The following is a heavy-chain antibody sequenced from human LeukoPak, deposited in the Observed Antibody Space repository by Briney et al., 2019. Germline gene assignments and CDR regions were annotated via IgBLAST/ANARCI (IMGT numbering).Heavy chain of an antibody. V-gene: IGHV3-33*08. CDR2: IWYDASDR. CDR3: VRGVGVSRFNYFDP. J-gene: IGHJ5*02. Sequence: GGSLRLSCAASGFTFSSYGMHWVRQAPGKGLEWVAVIWYDASDRYYADSVKGRFTISRDNSKNTLFLQMNSLRDDDTAVYYCVRGVGVSRFNYFDPWGQGTLVVVSS. D-gene: IGHD5-24*01. CDR1: GFTFSSYG.